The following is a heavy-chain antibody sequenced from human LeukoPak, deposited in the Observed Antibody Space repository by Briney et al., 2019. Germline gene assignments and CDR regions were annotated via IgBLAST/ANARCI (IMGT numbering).Heavy chain of an antibody. D-gene: IGHD6-13*01. CDR3: TKRARMGIAAAGDGFHI. CDR2: ISWDSAAI. V-gene: IGHV3-9*01. CDR1: GFRFDDYA. Sequence: GGSLRLTCAASGFRFDDYAMHWVRQAPGKGLEWVSGISWDSAAIGYADSVRGRFTLSRDNAKNSLFLQMSSLRVEDTALYYCTKRARMGIAAAGDGFHIWGQGTMVTVSS. J-gene: IGHJ3*02.